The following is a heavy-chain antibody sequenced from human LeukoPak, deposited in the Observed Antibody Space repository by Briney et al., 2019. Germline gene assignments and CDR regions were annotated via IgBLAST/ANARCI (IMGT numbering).Heavy chain of an antibody. V-gene: IGHV4-4*07. CDR2: ISTSGST. CDR3: ASASSGIPPHFDD. CDR1: GGSISSYY. J-gene: IGHJ4*02. D-gene: IGHD6-25*01. Sequence: SETLSLTCSVSGGSISSYYWSWIRQPAGKGLEWIGRISTSGSTNYNPSLKSLVAISVNTSKNQFSLRLSSVTAADTAVYYCASASSGIPPHFDDWGQGTLVTVSS.